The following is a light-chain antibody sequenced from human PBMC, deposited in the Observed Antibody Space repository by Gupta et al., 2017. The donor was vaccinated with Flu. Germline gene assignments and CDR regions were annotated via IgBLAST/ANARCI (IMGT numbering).Light chain of an antibody. CDR1: QSITTY. J-gene: IGKJ1*01. CDR3: QQSYSSPQT. Sequence: GDRVTVTCRASQSITTYLNWYQQKPGEAPRLLINAASTLQSGVPSRFSGSGSGTDFTLTINSLQPEDFATYYCQQSYSSPQTFGQGTKVE. V-gene: IGKV1-39*01. CDR2: AAS.